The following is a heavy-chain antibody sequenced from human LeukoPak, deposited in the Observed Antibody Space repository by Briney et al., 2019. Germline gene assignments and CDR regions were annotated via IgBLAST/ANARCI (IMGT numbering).Heavy chain of an antibody. V-gene: IGHV3-23*01. CDR1: GFTFSNYA. Sequence: AGSLSPARAACGFTFSNYAMSWVRQAPGKGLEWVSAISGSGGSTSYADSVKGRFTISRDNSKNTLSLQMNSLRAEDTAVYYCAKTINWQFDYWGQGTLAPVSS. CDR3: AKTINWQFDY. CDR2: ISGSGGST. D-gene: IGHD1-1*01. J-gene: IGHJ4*02.